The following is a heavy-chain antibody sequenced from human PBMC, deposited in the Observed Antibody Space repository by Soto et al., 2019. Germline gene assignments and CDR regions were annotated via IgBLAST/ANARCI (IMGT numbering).Heavy chain of an antibody. Sequence: QVQLVESGGGVFQPGRSLRLPCAASGFPFTPYGMHWVREGPGKGLEWVAVISYDGSNRYYADSVKGRFTISRDNSKNTLYLQMNDLRPEDTALYYCVGGQYYFDYRGQGTLVTVSS. CDR2: ISYDGSNR. CDR1: GFPFTPYG. D-gene: IGHD3-10*01. V-gene: IGHV3-30*03. J-gene: IGHJ4*02. CDR3: VGGQYYFDY.